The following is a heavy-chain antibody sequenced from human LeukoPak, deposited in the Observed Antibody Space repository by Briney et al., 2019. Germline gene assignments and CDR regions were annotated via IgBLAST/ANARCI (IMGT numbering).Heavy chain of an antibody. Sequence: ASVKVSCKVSGYTLTELSMHWVRQAPGKGLEWMGGFDPEDGETIYAQKFQGRVTMTEDTSTDTAYMELSSLRSEDTAVYYCATDRRIAAAGTRSYYYYGMDVWGQGTTVTVSS. CDR1: GYTLTELS. CDR2: FDPEDGET. CDR3: ATDRRIAAAGTRSYYYYGMDV. D-gene: IGHD6-13*01. V-gene: IGHV1-24*01. J-gene: IGHJ6*02.